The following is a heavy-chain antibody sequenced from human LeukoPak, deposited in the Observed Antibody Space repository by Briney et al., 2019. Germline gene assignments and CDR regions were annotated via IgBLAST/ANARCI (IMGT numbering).Heavy chain of an antibody. CDR1: GYTFTGYY. Sequence: SCKASGYTFTGYYMHWVRQAPGKGLEWVAVISYDGSNKYYADSVKGRFTISRDNSKNTLYLQMNSLRAEDTAVYYCAKDGRRYSSSKNYFDYWGQGTLVTVSS. CDR3: AKDGRRYSSSKNYFDY. J-gene: IGHJ4*02. D-gene: IGHD6-6*01. V-gene: IGHV3-30*18. CDR2: ISYDGSNK.